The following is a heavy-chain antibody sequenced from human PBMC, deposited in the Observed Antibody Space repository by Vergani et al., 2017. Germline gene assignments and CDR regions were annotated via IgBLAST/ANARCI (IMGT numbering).Heavy chain of an antibody. CDR3: ARGDYGILTGYRY. CDR1: GYTFSNYY. V-gene: IGHV1-46*03. D-gene: IGHD3-9*01. CDR2: INPSGGHT. J-gene: IGHJ4*02. Sequence: QVQVVQSGAEVKKSGASVKVSCKTSGYTFSNYYMHWVRQAPGQGLEWMGIINPSGGHTNYAQKFQGRVTMTRDTPTSTVYMELSSLRSEDTAIYYCARGDYGILTGYRYWGQGTLVTVS.